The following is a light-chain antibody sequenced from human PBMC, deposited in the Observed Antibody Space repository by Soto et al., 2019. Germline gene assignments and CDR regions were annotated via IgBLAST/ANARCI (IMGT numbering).Light chain of an antibody. Sequence: EIVMTQSPATLSVSPGERATLSCRASQSVSSNLAWYQQKPGQAPRLLIYGASTRATGIPARFSGSGYGTEFTLTISSLQSEAVAVYYGQQYNNWPPYTFGQGTKLEIK. CDR3: QQYNNWPPYT. CDR2: GAS. V-gene: IGKV3-15*01. CDR1: QSVSSN. J-gene: IGKJ2*01.